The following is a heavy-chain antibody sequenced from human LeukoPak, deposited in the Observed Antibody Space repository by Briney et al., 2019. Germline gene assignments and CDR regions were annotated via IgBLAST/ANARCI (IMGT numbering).Heavy chain of an antibody. D-gene: IGHD2-2*01. Sequence: SETLSLTCTVSGGSISSGDYYWSWIRQPPGKGLEWIGYIYYSGSTYYNPSLKSRVTISVDTSKNQFSLKLSSVTAADTAVYYCARYCSSTSCYLFDYWGQGTLVTVSS. CDR1: GGSISSGDYY. CDR3: ARYCSSTSCYLFDY. J-gene: IGHJ4*02. V-gene: IGHV4-30-4*08. CDR2: IYYSGST.